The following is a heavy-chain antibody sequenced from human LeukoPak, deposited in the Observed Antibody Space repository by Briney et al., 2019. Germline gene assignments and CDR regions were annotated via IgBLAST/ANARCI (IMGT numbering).Heavy chain of an antibody. Sequence: GAPVKVSCKASGFTFTNYDINWVRQATGQGLEWMGWMNPNSGNTGYAQKFQGRVTMTRNTSISTAYMELSSLRSEDTAVYYCARGFRLGFGELAGNVDYWGQGTLVTVSS. J-gene: IGHJ4*02. D-gene: IGHD3-10*01. CDR2: MNPNSGNT. CDR1: GFTFTNYD. V-gene: IGHV1-8*01. CDR3: ARGFRLGFGELAGNVDY.